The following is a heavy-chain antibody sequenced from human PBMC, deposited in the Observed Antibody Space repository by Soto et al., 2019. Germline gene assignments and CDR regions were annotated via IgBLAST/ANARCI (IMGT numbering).Heavy chain of an antibody. CDR2: ISAYNGNT. J-gene: IGHJ4*02. V-gene: IGHV1-18*03. Sequence: QVQLVQSGAEVKKPGASVKVSCKASGYTFTSYGISWVRQAPGQGLEWMGWISAYNGNTNYAQKLQGRVTMTTDTSTSTAYMELRSLRSDDMAVYYCARAPPSYYYGSGSSRAFDYWGQGTLVTVSS. CDR1: GYTFTSYG. D-gene: IGHD3-10*01. CDR3: ARAPPSYYYGSGSSRAFDY.